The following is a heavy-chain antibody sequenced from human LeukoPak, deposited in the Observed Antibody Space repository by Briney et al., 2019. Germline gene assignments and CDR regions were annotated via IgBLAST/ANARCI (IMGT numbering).Heavy chain of an antibody. D-gene: IGHD4-23*01. CDR3: AREGGDYGGLDAFDI. J-gene: IGHJ3*02. Sequence: GGSLRLSCAASGFTFSSYWMSWVRQAPGKGLEWVANMKQDGSEKYYVDSVKGRFTISRDNAKNSLYLQMNSLRAEDTAVYYCAREGGDYGGLDAFDIWGQGTMVTVSS. CDR1: GFTFSSYW. V-gene: IGHV3-7*01. CDR2: MKQDGSEK.